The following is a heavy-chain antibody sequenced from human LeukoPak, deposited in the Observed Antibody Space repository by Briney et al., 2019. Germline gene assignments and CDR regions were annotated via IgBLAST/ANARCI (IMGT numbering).Heavy chain of an antibody. CDR3: ARALMRSAFDI. Sequence: SETLSLTCAVSGGSISSGGYSWSWIRQPPGKGLEWIGYIYHSGSTYYNPSLKSRVTISVDRSKNQFSLKLSSVTAADTAAYYCARALMRSAFDIWGQGTMVTVSS. CDR1: GGSISSGGYS. CDR2: IYHSGST. D-gene: IGHD3-16*01. V-gene: IGHV4-30-2*01. J-gene: IGHJ3*02.